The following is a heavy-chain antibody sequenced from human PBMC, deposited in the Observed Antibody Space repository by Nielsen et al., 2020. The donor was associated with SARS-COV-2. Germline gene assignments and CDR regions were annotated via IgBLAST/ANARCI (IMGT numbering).Heavy chain of an antibody. CDR3: ARDRTQTYYDYVWGSSHYYGMDV. D-gene: IGHD3-16*01. CDR1: GFTFSNYW. CDR2: ISSSSSTI. V-gene: IGHV3-48*02. J-gene: IGHJ6*02. Sequence: GGSLRLSCAASGFTFSNYWMSWVRQAPGKGLEWVSYISSSSSTIYYADSVKGRFAISRDSAKNSLYLQMNSLRDEDTAVYYCARDRTQTYYDYVWGSSHYYGMDVWGQGTTVTVSS.